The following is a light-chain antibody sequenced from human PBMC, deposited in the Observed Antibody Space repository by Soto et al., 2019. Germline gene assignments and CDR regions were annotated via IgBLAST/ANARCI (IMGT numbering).Light chain of an antibody. V-gene: IGKV3-15*01. CDR3: QQYNNWPQT. Sequence: EIVMTQSPSTLSVSPGERATLSCRASQSVSNYFVWYQQKPGQAPRLLIYGASTRATGIPARFSGSGSGTEFTLTISSLQSEDFAVYYCQQYNNWPQTFGQGTKVDIK. J-gene: IGKJ1*01. CDR1: QSVSNY. CDR2: GAS.